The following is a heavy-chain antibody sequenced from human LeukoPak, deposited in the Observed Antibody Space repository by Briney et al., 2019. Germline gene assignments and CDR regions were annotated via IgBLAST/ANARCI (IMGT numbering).Heavy chain of an antibody. J-gene: IGHJ4*02. CDR2: IYYSGST. D-gene: IGHD6-19*01. Sequence: PSETLSLTCSVSGGSISSYYWSWIRQPPGKGLEWIGYIYYSGSTHYNPSLKSRVTITVDTSKNQFPLKLSSVTAADTAVYFCARGLAVSGRSSLDFWGQGTLVTVSS. CDR3: ARGLAVSGRSSLDF. V-gene: IGHV4-59*01. CDR1: GGSISSYY.